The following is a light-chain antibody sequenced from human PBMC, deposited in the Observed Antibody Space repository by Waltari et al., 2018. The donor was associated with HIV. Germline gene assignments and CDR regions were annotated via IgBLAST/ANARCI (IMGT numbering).Light chain of an antibody. CDR1: RAVSGEY. V-gene: IGKV3-20*01. CDR3: QQYGDSIFT. CDR2: RTS. J-gene: IGKJ4*01. Sequence: EIVLRQSPGTLSLSPGERVSLSCWASRAVSGEYLARYQQRPGQAPRLLIYRTSTRASGIPDRFSGSGSGTEFTLTISRLEPEDFAVYYCQQYGDSIFTFGGGTKVEIK.